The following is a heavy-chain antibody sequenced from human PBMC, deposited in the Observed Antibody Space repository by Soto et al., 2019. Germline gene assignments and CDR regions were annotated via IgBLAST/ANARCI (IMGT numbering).Heavy chain of an antibody. CDR3: ALIVVVISGAFDI. Sequence: GASVKVSCKASGYTFTSYAISWVRQAPGQGLEWMGGIIPIFGTANYAQKFQGRVTITADESTSTAYMELSSLRSEDTAVYYCALIVVVISGAFDIWGQGTMVTVSS. J-gene: IGHJ3*02. V-gene: IGHV1-69*13. D-gene: IGHD3-22*01. CDR1: GYTFTSYA. CDR2: IIPIFGTA.